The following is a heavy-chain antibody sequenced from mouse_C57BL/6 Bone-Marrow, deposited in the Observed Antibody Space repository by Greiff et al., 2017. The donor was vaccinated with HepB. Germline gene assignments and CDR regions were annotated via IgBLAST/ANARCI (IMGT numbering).Heavy chain of an antibody. CDR3: ARHPPIYYDYDRDFDV. Sequence: EVKVEESGGGLVQPGGSLKLSCAASGFTFSDYYMYWVRQTPEKRLEWVAYISNGGGSTYYPDTVKGRFTISRENAKNTLYLQMSRLKSEDTAMYYCARHPPIYYDYDRDFDVWGTGTTVTVSS. J-gene: IGHJ1*03. D-gene: IGHD2-4*01. CDR1: GFTFSDYY. CDR2: ISNGGGST. V-gene: IGHV5-12*01.